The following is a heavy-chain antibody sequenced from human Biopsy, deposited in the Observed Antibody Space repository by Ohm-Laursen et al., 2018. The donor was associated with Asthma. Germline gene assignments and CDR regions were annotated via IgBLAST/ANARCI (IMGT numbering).Heavy chain of an antibody. CDR2: ISSDGHNK. V-gene: IGHV3-30*03. CDR1: GFVFSQSG. Sequence: SLRLSCAASGFVFSQSGMHWVRQAPGKGLEWVALISSDGHNKYYKDSVKGRFTISRDNSKLRLYLEINSLRVEDSAVYYCARESGQDSGGTGAFDRWGQGITVAVSS. D-gene: IGHD4-23*01. CDR3: ARESGQDSGGTGAFDR. J-gene: IGHJ3*02.